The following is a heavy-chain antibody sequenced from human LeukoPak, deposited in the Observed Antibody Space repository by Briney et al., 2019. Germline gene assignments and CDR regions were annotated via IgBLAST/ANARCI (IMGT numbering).Heavy chain of an antibody. CDR1: GFTFSSYA. CDR3: ARDRAPYYYGSGSSYFDY. V-gene: IGHV1-18*01. Sequence: GGSLRLSCAASGFTFSSYAISWVRQAPGQGLEWMGWISAYNGNTNYAQKLQGRVTMTTDTSTSTAYMELRSLRSDDTAVYYCARDRAPYYYGSGSSYFDYWGQGTLVTVSS. J-gene: IGHJ4*02. D-gene: IGHD3-10*01. CDR2: ISAYNGNT.